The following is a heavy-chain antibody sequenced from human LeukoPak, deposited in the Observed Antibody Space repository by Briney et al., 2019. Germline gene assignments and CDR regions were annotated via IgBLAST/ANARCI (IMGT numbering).Heavy chain of an antibody. CDR1: GGSFSGFY. V-gene: IGHV4-34*01. CDR2: INHSGST. CDR3: AFRDGYKSDY. Sequence: SETLSLTCAVYGGSFSGFYWSWIRQPPGKGLEWIGEINHSGSTYYNPSLKSRVTISVDTSKNQFSLKLSSVTAADTAVYYCAFRDGYKSDYWGQGTLVTVSS. D-gene: IGHD5-24*01. J-gene: IGHJ4*02.